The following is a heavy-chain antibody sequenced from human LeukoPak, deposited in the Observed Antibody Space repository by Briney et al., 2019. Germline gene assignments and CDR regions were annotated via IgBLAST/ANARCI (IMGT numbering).Heavy chain of an antibody. CDR3: AQRVFQGGNWDSGKFDY. V-gene: IGHV2-5*01. CDR1: WFSLTTRGVG. J-gene: IGHJ4*02. Sequence: SGPTLVNPTQTLTLTCTCSWFSLTTRGVGVGLIRQPPGNARECLSLIYWCNDRLYSPSLRSRLTISKDTSNNQVVLTMPNMDPVDTATYYCAQRVFQGGNWDSGKFDYWGQGIPVTVSS. CDR2: IYWCNDR. D-gene: IGHD7-27*01.